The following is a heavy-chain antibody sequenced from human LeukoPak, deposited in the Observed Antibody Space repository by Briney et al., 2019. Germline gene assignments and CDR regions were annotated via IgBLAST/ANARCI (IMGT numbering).Heavy chain of an antibody. CDR2: FYPGDSDT. CDR3: ARRRFNYDSSGYYPFDY. D-gene: IGHD3-22*01. CDR1: AYNFTTYW. J-gene: IGHJ4*02. V-gene: IGHV5-51*01. Sequence: GESLKISCRASAYNFTTYWSGWVRQMPGKGLEWMGIFYPGDSDTRYSPSFQGQVTISAEKSISTAYLQWSSLKASDTAMYYCARRRFNYDSSGYYPFDYWGQGTLVTVSS.